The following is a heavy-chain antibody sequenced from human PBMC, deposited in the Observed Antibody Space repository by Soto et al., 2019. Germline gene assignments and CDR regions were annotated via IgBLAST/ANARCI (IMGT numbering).Heavy chain of an antibody. CDR1: GYTFTSYY. J-gene: IGHJ6*03. CDR3: ARDPVDIVATAYYYYYMDV. CDR2: INPSGGST. D-gene: IGHD5-12*01. V-gene: IGHV1-46*03. Sequence: ASVKVSCKASGYTFTSYYMHWVRQAPGQGLDWMGIINPSGGSTSYAQKFQGRVTMTRDTSTSTVYMELSSLRSEDTAVYYCARDPVDIVATAYYYYYMDVWGKGTTVSVSS.